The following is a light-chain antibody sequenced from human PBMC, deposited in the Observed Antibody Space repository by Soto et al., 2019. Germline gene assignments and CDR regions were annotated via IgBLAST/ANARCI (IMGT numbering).Light chain of an antibody. J-gene: IGLJ2*01. Sequence: QSALTQPASVSGSPGQSITISCTGTSSDVGGYNYVSWYQQHPGKAPKLMIYDVSNRPSGVSNRFSGSKSGNTASLTISGLQAEDEADYYCSSYTRPPVVFGGGTKVTVL. CDR1: SSDVGGYNY. CDR2: DVS. CDR3: SSYTRPPVV. V-gene: IGLV2-14*01.